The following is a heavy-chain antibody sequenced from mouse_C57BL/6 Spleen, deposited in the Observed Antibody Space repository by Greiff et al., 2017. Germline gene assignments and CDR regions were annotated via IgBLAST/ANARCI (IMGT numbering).Heavy chain of an antibody. V-gene: IGHV5-6*01. D-gene: IGHD2-5*01. CDR2: ISSGGSYT. CDR1: GFTFSSYG. J-gene: IGHJ2*01. Sequence: EVHLVESGGDLVKPGGSLKLSCAASGFTFSSYGMSWVRQTPDKRLEWVATISSGGSYTYYPDSVKGRFTISGDNAKNTLYLQMSSLKSEDTAMYYCARHRSNYDYFDYWGQGTTLTVSS. CDR3: ARHRSNYDYFDY.